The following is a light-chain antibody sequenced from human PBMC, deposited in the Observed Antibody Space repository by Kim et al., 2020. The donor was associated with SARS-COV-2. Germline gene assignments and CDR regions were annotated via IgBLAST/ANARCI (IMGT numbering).Light chain of an antibody. J-gene: IGKJ3*01. CDR2: DAS. CDR1: QTISTW. CDR3: QEYNSDFT. Sequence: GDRATIPCRASQTISTWLAWYQQKPGKPPNALISDASSLESGVPSRFSGSGSGTEFTLTISSLQPDDFATYYCQEYNSDFTFGPGTKVDIK. V-gene: IGKV1-5*01.